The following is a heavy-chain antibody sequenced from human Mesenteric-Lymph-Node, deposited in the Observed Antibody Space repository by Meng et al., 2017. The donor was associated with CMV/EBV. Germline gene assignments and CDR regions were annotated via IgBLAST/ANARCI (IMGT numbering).Heavy chain of an antibody. D-gene: IGHD3-3*01. CDR2: MNPNSGNT. CDR3: ARGEDFSYYYGMDV. V-gene: IGHV1-8*01. J-gene: IGHJ6*02. Sequence: ASVKVSCKASGYTFTSYDINWVRQATGQGLEWMGWMNPNSGNTGYAQKFQGRVTMSRNTSISTAYMELSSLRSEDTAVYYCARGEDFSYYYGMDVWGQGTTVTVSS. CDR1: GYTFTSYD.